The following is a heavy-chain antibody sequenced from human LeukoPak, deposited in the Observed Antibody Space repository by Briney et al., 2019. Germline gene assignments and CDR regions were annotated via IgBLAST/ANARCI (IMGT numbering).Heavy chain of an antibody. D-gene: IGHD3-22*01. J-gene: IGHJ2*01. CDR2: IYYSGST. Sequence: SETLSLTCTVSGGSISNYYWSWIRQPPGKGLEWIGYIYYSGSTNYNPSLKSRVTISVDRSKNQFSLKLSSVTAADTAVYYCAREYYEGYFDLWGRGTLVTVSS. CDR1: GGSISNYY. V-gene: IGHV4-59*12. CDR3: AREYYEGYFDL.